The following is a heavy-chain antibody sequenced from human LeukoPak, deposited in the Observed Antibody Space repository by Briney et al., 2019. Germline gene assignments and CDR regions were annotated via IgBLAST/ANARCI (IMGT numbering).Heavy chain of an antibody. V-gene: IGHV3-13*01. CDR2: IGTAGDT. J-gene: IGHJ6*02. D-gene: IGHD3-10*01. Sequence: GGSLRLSCAASGFTFSSYDMHWVRQATGKGLEWVSAIGTAGDTYYPGSVKGRFTLSRENAKNSLYLQMNSLRAGDTAVYYCARAVPYGSGSYTIFSVGMDVWGQGTTVTVSS. CDR1: GFTFSSYD. CDR3: ARAVPYGSGSYTIFSVGMDV.